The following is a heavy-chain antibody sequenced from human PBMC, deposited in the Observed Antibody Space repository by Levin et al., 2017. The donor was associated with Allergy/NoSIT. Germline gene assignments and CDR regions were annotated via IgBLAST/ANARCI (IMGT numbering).Heavy chain of an antibody. Sequence: ASVKVSCAASGFTFSSYSMNWVRQAPGKGLEWVSYISSSSTYIYYADSVKGRFTISRDNAENSLFLHMNSLRAEDTAVYYCARDVIRSWYYFDYWGQGNLVTVSS. CDR1: GFTFSSYS. CDR3: ARDVIRSWYYFDY. D-gene: IGHD6-13*01. J-gene: IGHJ4*02. V-gene: IGHV3-21*01. CDR2: ISSSSTYI.